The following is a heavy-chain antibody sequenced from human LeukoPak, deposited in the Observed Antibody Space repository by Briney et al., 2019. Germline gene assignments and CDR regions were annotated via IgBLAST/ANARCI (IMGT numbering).Heavy chain of an antibody. CDR2: IYSGGST. V-gene: IGHV3-53*01. CDR1: GFTVSSNY. CDR3: ARVNIQGYCSSTSCYAGPFDP. D-gene: IGHD2-2*01. Sequence: GRSLRLSCAASGFTVSSNYMSWVRQAPGKGLEWVSVIYSGGSTYYADSVKGRFTISRDNSKNTLYLQMNSLRAEDTAVYYCARVNIQGYCSSTSCYAGPFDPWGQGTLVTVSS. J-gene: IGHJ5*02.